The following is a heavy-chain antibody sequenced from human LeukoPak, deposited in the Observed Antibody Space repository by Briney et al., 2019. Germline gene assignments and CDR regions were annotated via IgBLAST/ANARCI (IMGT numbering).Heavy chain of an antibody. CDR2: ISAYNGNT. CDR1: GYTFTSYG. D-gene: IGHD3-3*01. CDR3: ARGITIFGVVIILDGMDV. J-gene: IGHJ6*02. Sequence: ASVKVSCKASGYTFTSYGISWVRQAPGQGLEWMGWISAYNGNTNYAQKVQGRVTMTTDTSTSTAYMELRSLRSDDTAVYYCARGITIFGVVIILDGMDVWGQGTTVTVSS. V-gene: IGHV1-18*01.